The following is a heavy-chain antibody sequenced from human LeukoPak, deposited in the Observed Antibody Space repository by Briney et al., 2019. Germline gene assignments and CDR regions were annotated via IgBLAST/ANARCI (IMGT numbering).Heavy chain of an antibody. CDR2: INPSGGST. V-gene: IGHV1-46*01. J-gene: IGHJ3*02. CDR3: ARETPFAFDI. Sequence: ASVKVSCKASGYTSTSYYMHWVRQAPGQGLEWMGIINPSGGSTSYAQKFQGRVTITTDESTSTAYMELSSLRSEDTAVYYCARETPFAFDIWGQGTMVTVSS. CDR1: GYTSTSYY.